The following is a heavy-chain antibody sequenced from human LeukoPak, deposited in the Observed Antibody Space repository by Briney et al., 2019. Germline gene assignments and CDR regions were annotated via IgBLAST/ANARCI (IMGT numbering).Heavy chain of an antibody. CDR2: IYHSGST. Sequence: SQTLSLICAVSGGSISSGGYSWSRIRQPPGKGLEWIEYIYHSGSTYYNPSLKSRVTISVDRSKNQFSLKLSSVTAADTAVYYCARGVHDVRGAHYYYGMDVRGQGTTVTVSS. CDR3: ARGVHDVRGAHYYYGMDV. CDR1: GGSISSGGYS. V-gene: IGHV4-30-2*01. D-gene: IGHD3-10*01. J-gene: IGHJ6*02.